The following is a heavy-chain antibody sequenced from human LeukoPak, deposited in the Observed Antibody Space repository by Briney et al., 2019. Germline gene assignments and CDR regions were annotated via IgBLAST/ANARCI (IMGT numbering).Heavy chain of an antibody. V-gene: IGHV3-48*02. J-gene: IGHJ4*02. CDR1: GFTFSSHS. CDR3: ARDRGYYYDY. Sequence: PGGSLRLSCAASGFTFSSHSMNWVRQAPGKGLEWVSYISTSSTTIYYADSVKGRFTISRDNAKNSLYLQVNSLRDEDTAVYYCARDRGYYYDYWGQGTLVTVSS. D-gene: IGHD3-10*01. CDR2: ISTSSTTI.